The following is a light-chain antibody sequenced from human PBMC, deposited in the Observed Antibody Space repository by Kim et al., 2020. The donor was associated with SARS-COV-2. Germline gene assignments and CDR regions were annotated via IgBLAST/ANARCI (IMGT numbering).Light chain of an antibody. J-gene: IGKJ2*01. CDR1: QSVSTN. V-gene: IGKV3-15*01. CDR2: GAS. CDR3: QQYNNWPYT. Sequence: SVSPGERATLSSRASQSVSTNLAWYQQKPGQAPRLVIYGASTRATGIPAGFSGSGSGTEFTLTISSLQSEDFAVYYCQQYNNWPYTFGQGTKLEI.